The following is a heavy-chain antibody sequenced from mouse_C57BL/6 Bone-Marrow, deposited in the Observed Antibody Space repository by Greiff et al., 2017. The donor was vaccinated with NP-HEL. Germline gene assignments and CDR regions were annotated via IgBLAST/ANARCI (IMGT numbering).Heavy chain of an antibody. V-gene: IGHV1-64*01. CDR3: ANGAFYGSSYGFDY. CDR1: GYTFTSYW. Sequence: QVQLQQPGAELVKPGASVKLSCKASGYTFTSYWMHWVKQRPGQGLEWIGMIHPNSGSTNYNEKFKSKATLTVDKSSSTAYMQLSSLTSEDSAVYYCANGAFYGSSYGFDYWGQGTTLTVSS. D-gene: IGHD1-1*01. CDR2: IHPNSGST. J-gene: IGHJ2*01.